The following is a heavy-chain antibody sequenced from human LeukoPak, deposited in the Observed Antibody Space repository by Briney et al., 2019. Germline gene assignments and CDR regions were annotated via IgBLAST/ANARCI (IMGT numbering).Heavy chain of an antibody. J-gene: IGHJ4*02. CDR2: ISSSSSYI. CDR1: GFTFSSYS. Sequence: GGSLRLSCAASGFTFSSYSMNWVRRAPGKGLEWVSSISSSSSYIYYADSVKGRFTISRDNAKNSLYLQMNSLRAEDTAVYYCARGAYCGGDCYPHFDYWGQGTLVTVSS. V-gene: IGHV3-21*01. D-gene: IGHD2-21*02. CDR3: ARGAYCGGDCYPHFDY.